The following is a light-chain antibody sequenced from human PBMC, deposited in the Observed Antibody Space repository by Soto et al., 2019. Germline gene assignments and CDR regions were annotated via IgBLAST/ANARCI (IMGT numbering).Light chain of an antibody. J-gene: IGKJ4*01. CDR2: WAS. V-gene: IGKV4-1*01. Sequence: DIVMSQSPDSLAVSLGERANINCKSSQSVLYNSNNKNYLAWYQQKPGQPPKLLIYWASTRESGVPDRFSGSGSGTDFTLTISSLQAEDVSVYYCQQYYSTPLTFGGGTKVEIK. CDR1: QSVLYNSNNKNY. CDR3: QQYYSTPLT.